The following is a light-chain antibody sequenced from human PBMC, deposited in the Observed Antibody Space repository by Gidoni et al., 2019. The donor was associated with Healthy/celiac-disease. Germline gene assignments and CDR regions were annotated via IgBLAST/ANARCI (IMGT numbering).Light chain of an antibody. V-gene: IGLV1-44*01. CDR2: SNN. CDR1: SSNIGSNT. CDR3: AAWDDSLNGVV. Sequence: QSVLTQHPSASGTPGQRVTISSSGSSSNIGSNTVNWYQKLPGTAPKLLIYSNNQRPSGVPDRFSGSKSGTSASLAISGLQSEDEADYYCAAWDDSLNGVVFGGGTKLTVL. J-gene: IGLJ2*01.